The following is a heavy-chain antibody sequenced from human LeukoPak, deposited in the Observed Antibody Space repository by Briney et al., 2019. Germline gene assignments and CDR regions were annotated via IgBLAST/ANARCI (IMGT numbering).Heavy chain of an antibody. Sequence: GESLNISCKGSGYSFTSYWISWVRQMPGKGLEWMGRIDPSDSYTNYSPSFQGHVTISADKSISTAYLQWSSLKASDTAIYYCARQDYEILTGSYGMGVWGKGTTVTVSS. V-gene: IGHV5-10-1*01. J-gene: IGHJ6*04. CDR3: ARQDYEILTGSYGMGV. D-gene: IGHD3-9*01. CDR1: GYSFTSYW. CDR2: IDPSDSYT.